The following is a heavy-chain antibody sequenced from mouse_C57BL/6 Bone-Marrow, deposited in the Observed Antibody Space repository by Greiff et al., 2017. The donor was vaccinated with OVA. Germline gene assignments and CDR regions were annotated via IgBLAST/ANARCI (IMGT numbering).Heavy chain of an antibody. Sequence: QVQLQQPGPELVKPGASVKISCKASGYSFTSYYIHWVKQRPGQGLEWIGWIYPGGGNTKYNEKFKGKATLTADTSSSTAYMQLSSLTSEDSAVYYCASENYSSYDWYFDVWGTGTTVTVSS. D-gene: IGHD2-5*01. J-gene: IGHJ1*03. CDR1: GYSFTSYY. V-gene: IGHV1-66*01. CDR3: ASENYSSYDWYFDV. CDR2: IYPGGGNT.